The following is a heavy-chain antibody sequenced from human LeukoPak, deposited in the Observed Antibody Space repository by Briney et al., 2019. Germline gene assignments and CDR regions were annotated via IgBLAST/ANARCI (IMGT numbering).Heavy chain of an antibody. Sequence: GGSLRLSCATSGFTLSSYWMHWVRQAPGRGLAWVQRINTDGSSTSYADSVKGRFTISRDNAKNTLYLQMNSLRAEDTAVYYCARETPEMAQPFDYWGQGTLVTVSS. CDR1: GFTLSSYW. CDR3: ARETPEMAQPFDY. V-gene: IGHV3-74*01. J-gene: IGHJ4*02. CDR2: INTDGSST. D-gene: IGHD5-24*01.